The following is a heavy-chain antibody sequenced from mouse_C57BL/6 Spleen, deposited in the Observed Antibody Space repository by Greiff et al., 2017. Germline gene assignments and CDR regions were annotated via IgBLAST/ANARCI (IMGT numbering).Heavy chain of an antibody. J-gene: IGHJ3*01. CDR2: INPSTGGT. CDR1: GYSFTGYY. D-gene: IGHD2-1*01. V-gene: IGHV1-42*01. Sequence: EVQLQESGPELVKPGASVKISCKASGYSFTGYYMNWVKQSPEKSLEWIGEINPSTGGTTYNQKFKAKATLTVDKSSSTAYMQLKSLTSEDSAVYYCAEKHGNPFAYWGQGTLVTVSA. CDR3: AEKHGNPFAY.